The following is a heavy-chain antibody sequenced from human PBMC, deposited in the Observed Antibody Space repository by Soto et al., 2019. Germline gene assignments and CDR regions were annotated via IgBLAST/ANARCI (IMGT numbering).Heavy chain of an antibody. CDR3: AREGRDYDILTGYSDINWFDP. J-gene: IGHJ5*02. CDR2: IYYSGST. D-gene: IGHD3-9*01. CDR1: GGSISSYY. Sequence: SETLSLTCTVSGGSISSYYWSWIRQPPGKGLEWIGYIYYSGSTNYNPSLKSRVTISVDTSKDQFSLKLSSVTAVDTVVYYCAREGRDYDILTGYSDINWFDPWGQGTLVTVSS. V-gene: IGHV4-59*01.